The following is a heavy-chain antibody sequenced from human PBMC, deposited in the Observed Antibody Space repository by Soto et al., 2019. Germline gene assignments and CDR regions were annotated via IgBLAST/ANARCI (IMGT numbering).Heavy chain of an antibody. J-gene: IGHJ6*03. V-gene: IGHV3-23*01. CDR2: ISGSGGST. Sequence: EVQLLESGGGLVQPGGSLRLSCAASGFTFSSYAMSWVRQAPGKGLEWVSAISGSGGSTYYADSVKGRFTISRDNSKNTRYLQMNSLRAEDTAVYYCAKDRVYCSSTSCSDLYYYYMDVWGKGTTVTVSS. CDR3: AKDRVYCSSTSCSDLYYYYMDV. D-gene: IGHD2-2*01. CDR1: GFTFSSYA.